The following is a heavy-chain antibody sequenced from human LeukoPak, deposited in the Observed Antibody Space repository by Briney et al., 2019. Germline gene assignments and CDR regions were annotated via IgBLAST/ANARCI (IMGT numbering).Heavy chain of an antibody. J-gene: IGHJ3*02. CDR1: GGSISSGGYS. CDR3: ASGYSSSWYQEAAFDI. Sequence: SETLSLTCAVSGGSISSGGYSWSWIRQPPGKGLEWIGYIYHSGSTYYNPSLKSRVTISVDRSKNQFSLKLSSVTAADTAVYYCASGYSSSWYQEAAFDIWGQGTMVTVSS. CDR2: IYHSGST. V-gene: IGHV4-30-2*01. D-gene: IGHD6-13*01.